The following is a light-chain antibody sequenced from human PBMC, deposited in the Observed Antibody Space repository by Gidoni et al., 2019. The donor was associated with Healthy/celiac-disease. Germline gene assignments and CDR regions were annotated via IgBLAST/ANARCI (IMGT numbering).Light chain of an antibody. Sequence: DIQMTQSPSTLSASVGDRVTITCRASQSISSWLAWYPQKPGKAPKLLIYDASSLESGVPSRFSGSGSGTEFTLTISSLQPDDFATYYCQQYNSYPLFGQGTKLEIK. CDR2: DAS. J-gene: IGKJ2*01. CDR1: QSISSW. CDR3: QQYNSYPL. V-gene: IGKV1-5*01.